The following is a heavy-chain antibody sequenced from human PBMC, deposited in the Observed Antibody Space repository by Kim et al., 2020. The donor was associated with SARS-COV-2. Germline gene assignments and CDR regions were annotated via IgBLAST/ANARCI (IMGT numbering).Heavy chain of an antibody. CDR1: GFTFSDYY. D-gene: IGHD4-17*01. J-gene: IGHJ6*02. Sequence: GGSLRLSCAASGFTFSDYYMSWIRQAPGKGLEWVSYISSSSSYTNYADSVKGRFTISRDNAKNSLYLQMNSLRAEDTAVYYCARGDYEFADYYYYGMDVWGQGTTVTVSS. V-gene: IGHV3-11*06. CDR2: ISSSSSYT. CDR3: ARGDYEFADYYYYGMDV.